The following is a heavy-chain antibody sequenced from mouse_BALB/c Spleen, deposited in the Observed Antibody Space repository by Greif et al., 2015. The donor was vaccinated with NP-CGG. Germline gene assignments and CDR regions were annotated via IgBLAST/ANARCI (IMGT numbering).Heavy chain of an antibody. Sequence: EVKVVESGGDLVKPGGSLKLSCAASGLTFRSYGMSWVRQTPDKRLEWVATISSGGGYTYYPDSVKGRFTISRDNARNTLYLQMSSLKSEDTAMYYCALYGNYHFDYWGQGTTLTVSS. J-gene: IGHJ2*01. CDR2: ISSGGGYT. D-gene: IGHD2-1*01. CDR3: ALYGNYHFDY. CDR1: GLTFRSYG. V-gene: IGHV5-6*01.